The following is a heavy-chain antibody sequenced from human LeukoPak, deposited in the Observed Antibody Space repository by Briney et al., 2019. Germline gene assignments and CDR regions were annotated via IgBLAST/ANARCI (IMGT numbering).Heavy chain of an antibody. V-gene: IGHV4-34*01. CDR3: ASRSLTLAAARCFDD. J-gene: IGHJ4*03. Sequence: SETLSLTCSVHAESFSAYFWSWIRQVPGRGLEWIGEIDHRGISNYNPSLKSRATILVDTSNNRFSLSLASVAAADTATYYCASRSLTLAAARCFDDWGQGTVVTVSS. CDR2: IDHRGIS. D-gene: IGHD2-15*01. CDR1: AESFSAYF.